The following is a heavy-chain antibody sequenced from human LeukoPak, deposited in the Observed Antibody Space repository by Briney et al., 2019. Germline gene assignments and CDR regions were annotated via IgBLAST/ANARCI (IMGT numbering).Heavy chain of an antibody. V-gene: IGHV3-48*03. J-gene: IGHJ5*02. D-gene: IGHD6-13*01. CDR2: ISSSGSTI. CDR1: GFTFSSYE. Sequence: GGSLRLSCAASGFTFSSYEMNWVRQAPGKGLEWVSYISSSGSTIYYADSVKGRFTISRDNAKNSLYLQMNSLRAEDTAVYYCAREASSRWMGSWFDPWGQGTLVTVSS. CDR3: AREASSRWMGSWFDP.